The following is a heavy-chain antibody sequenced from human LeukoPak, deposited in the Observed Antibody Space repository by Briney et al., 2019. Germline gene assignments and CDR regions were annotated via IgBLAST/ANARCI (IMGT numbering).Heavy chain of an antibody. Sequence: GWSLPVTCAASGFSFGSYWMHWVRQAPGTGLEWVASIKQDGSEKLYGASVRGRFTVFRDNARNSLYLNMKTLRSEDTALYYCARTGEDYSDNAGFCGFGSWGQGTLVIVSS. CDR1: GFSFGSYW. J-gene: IGHJ5*01. D-gene: IGHD2-2*03. CDR2: IKQDGSEK. CDR3: ARTGEDYSDNAGFCGFGS. V-gene: IGHV3-7*01.